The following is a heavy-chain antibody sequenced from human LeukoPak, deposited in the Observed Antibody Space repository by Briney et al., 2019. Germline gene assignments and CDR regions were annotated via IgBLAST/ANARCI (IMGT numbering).Heavy chain of an antibody. V-gene: IGHV3-21*01. CDR2: ISSSSSYI. J-gene: IGHJ4*02. CDR3: ARGQGRPLRQPVDI. D-gene: IGHD6-6*01. CDR1: GFTFSSYS. Sequence: GGSLRLSCAASGFTFSSYSMNWVRQAPGKGLEWASSISSSSSYIYYADSVKGRFTVSRDNAKNSLYLQMNSLRAEDTAVYYCARGQGRPLRQPVDIWGQGTLVTVSS.